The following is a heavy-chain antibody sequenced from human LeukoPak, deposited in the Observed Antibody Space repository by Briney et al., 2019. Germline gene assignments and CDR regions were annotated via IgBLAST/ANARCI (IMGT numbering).Heavy chain of an antibody. CDR1: GYTFTTYY. D-gene: IGHD6-19*01. V-gene: IGHV1-46*01. J-gene: IGHJ4*02. Sequence: ASVKVSCKASGYTFTTYYMHWVRQAPGQGLEWMGIINPSGGSTTYAQKFQGRVTLTRDTSTSTVYMELSGLRSEDTAVYYCARGSSAWYLDYWGQGTLVTVSS. CDR3: ARGSSAWYLDY. CDR2: INPSGGST.